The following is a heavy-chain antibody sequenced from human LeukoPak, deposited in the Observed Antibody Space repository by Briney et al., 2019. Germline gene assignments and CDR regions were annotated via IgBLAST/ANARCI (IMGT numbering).Heavy chain of an antibody. J-gene: IGHJ6*03. Sequence: GGSLRLSCAASGFTFSSYGMHWVRRAPGKGLEWVAFIRYDGSNKYYADSVKGRFTISRDNSKNTLYLQMNSLRAEDTAVYYCAKGADGYNTGSYYYYYMDVWGKGTTVTISS. CDR3: AKGADGYNTGSYYYYYMDV. V-gene: IGHV3-30*02. CDR1: GFTFSSYG. CDR2: IRYDGSNK. D-gene: IGHD5-24*01.